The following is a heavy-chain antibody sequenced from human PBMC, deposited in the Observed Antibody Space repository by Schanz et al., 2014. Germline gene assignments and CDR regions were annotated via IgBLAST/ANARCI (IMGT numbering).Heavy chain of an antibody. V-gene: IGHV3-9*01. CDR1: GFRFDDYA. CDR3: ARDTAQSCIGPSCFEYFQH. J-gene: IGHJ1*01. CDR2: MSWNAGSL. Sequence: EVQLVESGGGLVQPGRSLRLSCVASGFRFDDYAMHWVRQAPVKGLEWVSGMSWNAGSLGYGDSVKGRFTISRDNAKNSLYLQMNSLRAEDTALYYCARDTAQSCIGPSCFEYFQHWGQGALVTVSS. D-gene: IGHD2-2*01.